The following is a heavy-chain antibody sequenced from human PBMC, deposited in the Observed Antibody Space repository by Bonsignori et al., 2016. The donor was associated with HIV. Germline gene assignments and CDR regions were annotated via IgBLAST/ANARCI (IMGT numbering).Heavy chain of an antibody. J-gene: IGHJ3*02. CDR3: ARASITMILLISVGDVFDI. CDR2: INHSGSA. V-gene: IGHV4-34*01. D-gene: IGHD3-22*01. Sequence: WIRQPPGKGLEWIGGINHSGSANYNPSLKSRVSISVDTSKNQFSLNLTSVTAADTAVYYCARASITMILLISVGDVFDIWGRGNLVTVSS.